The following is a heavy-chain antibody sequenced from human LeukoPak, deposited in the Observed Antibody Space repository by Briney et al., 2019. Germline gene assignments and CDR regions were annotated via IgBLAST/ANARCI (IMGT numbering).Heavy chain of an antibody. CDR3: AGQLINYGDPPGY. J-gene: IGHJ4*02. CDR1: GSSFTSYW. CDR2: IYPGDSDT. D-gene: IGHD4-17*01. Sequence: GASLQISGQGSGSSFTSYWIGWVRQLPGKGLEWMGIIYPGDSDTRYSPSFQGQVTISADKSISTAYLQWSSLKASDTAMYYCAGQLINYGDPPGYWGQGTLVTVSS. V-gene: IGHV5-51*01.